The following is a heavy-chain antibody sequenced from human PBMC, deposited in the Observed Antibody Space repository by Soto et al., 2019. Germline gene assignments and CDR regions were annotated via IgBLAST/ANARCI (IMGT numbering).Heavy chain of an antibody. CDR3: ARDSSLYYYGSGSGYGMDV. CDR1: GFTFSDYY. J-gene: IGHJ6*02. V-gene: IGHV3-11*06. D-gene: IGHD3-10*01. CDR2: ISSSSSYT. Sequence: QVQLVESGGGLVKPGGSLRLSCAASGFTFSDYYMSWIRQAPGKGLEWVSYISSSSSYTNYADSVKGRFTISRDNAKNSLYLQMNSLRAEDTAVYYCARDSSLYYYGSGSGYGMDVWGQGTTVTVSS.